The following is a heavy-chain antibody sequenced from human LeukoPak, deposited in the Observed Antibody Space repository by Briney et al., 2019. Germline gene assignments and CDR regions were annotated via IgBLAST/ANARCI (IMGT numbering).Heavy chain of an antibody. D-gene: IGHD4-17*01. CDR2: MPYSGTA. J-gene: IGHJ5*02. CDR1: GGSISSHY. CDR3: ARAPTVTNHYYSWFDP. Sequence: PSETLSLTCTVSGGSISSHYWSWIRQPPGKGLEWIGSMPYSGTAYYSPSLKSRVTISVDTFKNQFSLKLRSVTAADTAVYYCARAPTVTNHYYSWFDPWGQGTLVTVSS. V-gene: IGHV4-59*11.